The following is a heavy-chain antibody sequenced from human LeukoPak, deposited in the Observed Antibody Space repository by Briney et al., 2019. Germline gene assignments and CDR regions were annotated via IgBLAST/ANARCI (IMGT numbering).Heavy chain of an antibody. CDR3: ANPPWEYSYGPGGY. V-gene: IGHV3-74*01. Sequence: GGSLRLSCAASGFTFSRDWMHWVRQDPGKGLVWVSRINGDGSTTNYADSVKGRFTISRDNAKNTLYLQMSSLRAEDTAVYYCANPPWEYSYGPGGYWGQGTLVTVSS. D-gene: IGHD5-18*01. J-gene: IGHJ4*02. CDR1: GFTFSRDW. CDR2: INGDGSTT.